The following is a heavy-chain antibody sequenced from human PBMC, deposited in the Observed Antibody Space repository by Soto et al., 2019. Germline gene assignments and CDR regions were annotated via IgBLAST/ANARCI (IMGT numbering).Heavy chain of an antibody. V-gene: IGHV4-31*03. CDR3: ARASGSYSGKWFDP. J-gene: IGHJ5*02. Sequence: SETLSLTCTVSGGSISSGGYYWSWIRQHPGKGLEWIGYIYYSGSTYYNPSLKSRVTISVDTSKNQFSLKLSSVTAADTAVYYCARASGSYSGKWFDPWGQGTLVTVSS. D-gene: IGHD1-26*01. CDR2: IYYSGST. CDR1: GGSISSGGYY.